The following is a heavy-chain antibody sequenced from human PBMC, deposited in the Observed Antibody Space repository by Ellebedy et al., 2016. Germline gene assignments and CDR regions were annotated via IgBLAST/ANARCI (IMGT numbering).Heavy chain of an antibody. CDR2: ISWNSGSI. Sequence: GGSLRLSCAASGFTFDDYAMHWVRQAPGKGLEWVSGISWNSGSIGYADSVKGRFTISRDNAKNSLYLQMNSLRAEDTALYYCAKDLSCGSCQPYYYYYGMDVWGQGTTVTVSS. D-gene: IGHD2-15*01. CDR1: GFTFDDYA. CDR3: AKDLSCGSCQPYYYYYGMDV. J-gene: IGHJ6*02. V-gene: IGHV3-9*01.